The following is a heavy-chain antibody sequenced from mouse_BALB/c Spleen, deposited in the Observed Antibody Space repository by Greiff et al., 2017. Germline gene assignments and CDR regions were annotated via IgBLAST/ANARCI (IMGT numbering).Heavy chain of an antibody. Sequence: EVKVVESGGGLVKPGGSLKLSCAASGFTFSSYAMSWVRQTPEKRLEWVASISSGGSTYYPASVKGRFTISRDNARNILYLQMSSLRSEDTAMYYCARGYDYDDAMDYWGQGTSVTVSS. CDR1: GFTFSSYA. CDR3: ARGYDYDDAMDY. V-gene: IGHV5-6-5*01. CDR2: ISSGGST. J-gene: IGHJ4*01. D-gene: IGHD2-4*01.